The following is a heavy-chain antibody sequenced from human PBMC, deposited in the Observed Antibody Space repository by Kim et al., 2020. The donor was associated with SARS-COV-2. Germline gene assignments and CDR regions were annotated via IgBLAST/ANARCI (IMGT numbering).Heavy chain of an antibody. Sequence: DSVKGRFTISRDNSKNTLYMQMNSLRAEDTAVYYCAKHDSSGYYYAFDIWGQGTMVTVSS. V-gene: IGHV3-23*01. J-gene: IGHJ3*02. D-gene: IGHD3-22*01. CDR3: AKHDSSGYYYAFDI.